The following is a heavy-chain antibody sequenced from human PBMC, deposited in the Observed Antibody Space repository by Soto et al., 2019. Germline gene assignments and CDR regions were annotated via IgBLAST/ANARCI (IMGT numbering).Heavy chain of an antibody. CDR2: IYYSGTT. V-gene: IGHV4-39*01. D-gene: IGHD5-12*01. Sequence: QLQLQESGPGLVKPPETLALTCTVSGDSLTTTPYYWGWIRQPPGKGLEWIATIYYSGTTYYNPSLKTRVTISVDTSKNPVYLELRSVTAADTAMYYCARHAGMATIVDYWGQGTLVTVSS. CDR1: GDSLTTTPYY. CDR3: ARHAGMATIVDY. J-gene: IGHJ4*02.